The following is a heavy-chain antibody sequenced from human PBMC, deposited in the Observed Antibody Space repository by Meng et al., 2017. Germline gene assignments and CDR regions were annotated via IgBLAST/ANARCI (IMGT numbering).Heavy chain of an antibody. CDR2: IFPDDPDT. V-gene: IGHV5-51*01. CDR3: ARKGKNTYNIYYFDY. Sequence: GGSLRLSCKGSGYSFTSYWIGWVRQMPGKGPEWMGIIFPDDPDTRYSPSFQGQVTISADKSINTAYLQWSSLKASDTAIYYCARKGKNTYNIYYFDYWGQGALVTVSS. J-gene: IGHJ4*02. D-gene: IGHD1-1*01. CDR1: GYSFTSYW.